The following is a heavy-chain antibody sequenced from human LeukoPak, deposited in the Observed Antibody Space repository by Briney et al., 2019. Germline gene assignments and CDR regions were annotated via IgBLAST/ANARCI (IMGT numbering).Heavy chain of an antibody. D-gene: IGHD3-10*01. CDR1: GGSISSYY. CDR2: IYYSGST. J-gene: IGHJ6*02. CDR3: ARLYGSGSYYDYYYYGMDV. V-gene: IGHV4-59*08. Sequence: SETLSLTCTVSGGSISSYYWSWIRQPPGKGLGWIGYIYYSGSTNYNPSLKSRVTISVDTSKNQFSLKLSSVTAADTAVYYCARLYGSGSYYDYYYYGMDVWGQGTTVTVSS.